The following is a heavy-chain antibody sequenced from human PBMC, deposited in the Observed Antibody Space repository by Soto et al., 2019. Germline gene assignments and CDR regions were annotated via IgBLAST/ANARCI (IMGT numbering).Heavy chain of an antibody. CDR3: TRRYTWNDYYFDP. D-gene: IGHD3-16*02. Sequence: SETLSLTCTVSGGSIRVQSYYWTWIRQTPGKGLEWVGSSYYSGTSYFNPALKGRVTISVATSTNQFSLRLTSVTAADTAVYYCTRRYTWNDYYFDPWGQGTLVTVSS. V-gene: IGHV4-39*01. CDR2: SYYSGTS. CDR1: GGSIRVQSYY. J-gene: IGHJ5*02.